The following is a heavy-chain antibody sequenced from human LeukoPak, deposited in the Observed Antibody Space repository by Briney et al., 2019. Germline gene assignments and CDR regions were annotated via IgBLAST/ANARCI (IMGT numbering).Heavy chain of an antibody. CDR1: GGSFSGYY. Sequence: SETLSLTCAVYGGSFSGYYWSWIRQPPGKGLEWIGEINRSGSTNYNPSLKSRVTISVDTSKNQFSLKLSSVTAADTAVYYCAAVTDYGDYFDYWGQGTLVTVSS. J-gene: IGHJ4*02. CDR3: AAVTDYGDYFDY. CDR2: INRSGST. D-gene: IGHD4-17*01. V-gene: IGHV4-34*01.